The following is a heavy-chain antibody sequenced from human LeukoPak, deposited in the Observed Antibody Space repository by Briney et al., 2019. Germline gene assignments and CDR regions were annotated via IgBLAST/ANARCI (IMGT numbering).Heavy chain of an antibody. V-gene: IGHV3-30*04. CDR1: GFTFSSYA. Sequence: PGRSLRLSCAASGFTFSSYAMHWVRQAPGKGLEWVAVISYDGSNKYYADSVKGRFTISRDNSKNTLYLQMNSLRAEDTAVYYCARDYVRGVTLDYWGQGTLVTVSS. CDR2: ISYDGSNK. D-gene: IGHD3-10*02. J-gene: IGHJ4*02. CDR3: ARDYVRGVTLDY.